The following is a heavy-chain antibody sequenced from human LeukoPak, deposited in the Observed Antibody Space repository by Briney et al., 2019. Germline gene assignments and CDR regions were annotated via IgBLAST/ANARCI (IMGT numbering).Heavy chain of an antibody. V-gene: IGHV4-4*07. D-gene: IGHD1-26*01. CDR2: IYTSGST. J-gene: IGHJ4*02. CDR3: AREGAGATHDY. Sequence: SETLSLTCTVSGGSISSYYWSWIRQPAGKGLGWIGRIYTSGSTNYNPSLKSRVTMSVDTSKNHFSLKLSSVTAADTAVYYCAREGAGATHDYWGQGTLVTVSS. CDR1: GGSISSYY.